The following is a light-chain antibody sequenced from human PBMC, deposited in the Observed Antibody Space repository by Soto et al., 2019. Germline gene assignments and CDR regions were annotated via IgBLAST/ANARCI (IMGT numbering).Light chain of an antibody. CDR2: DAS. CDR1: QSVRSN. J-gene: IGKJ4*01. CDR3: QQRSSWPLT. V-gene: IGKV3-11*01. Sequence: EIVMTQSPATLSVSPGEGATLSCRASQSVRSNLAWYYQKPGQAPRLLIYDASNRATGIPARFSGRGSGTDFTLTISSLEPEDFGVYYCQQRSSWPLTFGGGTKVDIK.